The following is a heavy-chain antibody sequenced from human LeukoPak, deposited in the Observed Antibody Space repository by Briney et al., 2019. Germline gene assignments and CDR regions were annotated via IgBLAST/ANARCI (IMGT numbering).Heavy chain of an antibody. Sequence: GGSLRLSCAASGFTFSSYGTHWVRQAPGKGLEWVAVISYDGSNKYYADSVKGRFTISRDNSKNTLYLQMNSLRAEDTAVYYCAKADRCGGSCYGQPDYWGQGTLVTVSS. CDR2: ISYDGSNK. D-gene: IGHD2-15*01. CDR3: AKADRCGGSCYGQPDY. J-gene: IGHJ4*02. V-gene: IGHV3-30*18. CDR1: GFTFSSYG.